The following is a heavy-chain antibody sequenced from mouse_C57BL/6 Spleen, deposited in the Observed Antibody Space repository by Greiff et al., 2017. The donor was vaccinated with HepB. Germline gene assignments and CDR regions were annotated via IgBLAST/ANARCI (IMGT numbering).Heavy chain of an antibody. CDR2: IWSDGST. Sequence: VNLVESGPGLVAPSQSLSITCTVSGFSLTSYGVHWVRQPPGKGLEWLVVIWSDGSTTYNSALKSRLSISKDNSKSQVFLKMNSLQTDDTAMYYCASSYYGNHYYAMDYWGQGTSVTVSS. D-gene: IGHD2-1*01. CDR1: GFSLTSYG. V-gene: IGHV2-6*03. J-gene: IGHJ4*01. CDR3: ASSYYGNHYYAMDY.